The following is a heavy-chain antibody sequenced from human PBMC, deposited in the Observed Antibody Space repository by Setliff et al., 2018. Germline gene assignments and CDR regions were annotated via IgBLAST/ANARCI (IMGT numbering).Heavy chain of an antibody. CDR1: GFTFGDFA. CDR2: INHSGST. V-gene: IGHV4-34*01. CDR3: ARSFSRREKFLLDY. Sequence: PGGSLRLSCAASGFTFGDFAMTWVRQAPGKGLEWIGEINHSGSTNYNPSLKSRVTISVDTSNNQFSLKVSSVTAADTAVYYCARSFSRREKFLLDYWGQGALVTVSS. J-gene: IGHJ4*02.